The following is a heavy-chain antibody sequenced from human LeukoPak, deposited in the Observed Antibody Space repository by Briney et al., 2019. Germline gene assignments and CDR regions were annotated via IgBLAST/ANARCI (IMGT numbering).Heavy chain of an antibody. CDR2: MNPNSGNT. CDR1: GYTFTSYD. Sequence: ASVKVSCKASGYTFTSYDINWVRQATGQGLEWMGWMNPNSGNTGYAQKFQGRVTMTRNTSISTAYMELSSLRSEDTAVYYCATEGNTAMSPEFGYWGQGTLVTVSS. CDR3: ATEGNTAMSPEFGY. J-gene: IGHJ4*02. V-gene: IGHV1-8*01. D-gene: IGHD5-18*01.